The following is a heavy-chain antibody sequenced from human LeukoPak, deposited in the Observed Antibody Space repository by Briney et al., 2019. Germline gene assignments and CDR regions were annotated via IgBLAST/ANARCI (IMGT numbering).Heavy chain of an antibody. Sequence: GGSLRLSCAASGFTFDDYGMSWVRQAPGKGLEWVSGINWYGGSTGYADSVKGRFTISRDNAKNSLYLQMNSLRAEDTALYYCARVAASYYYYYMDVWGKGTTVTVSS. D-gene: IGHD6-25*01. V-gene: IGHV3-20*04. CDR2: INWYGGST. CDR3: ARVAASYYYYYMDV. CDR1: GFTFDDYG. J-gene: IGHJ6*03.